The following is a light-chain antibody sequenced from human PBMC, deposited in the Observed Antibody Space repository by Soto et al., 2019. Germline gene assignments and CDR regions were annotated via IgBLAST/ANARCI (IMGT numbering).Light chain of an antibody. CDR1: QCVSSY. Sequence: IVLTHSLGTVSLSKGERASLSCRASQCVSSYLAWYQQKPGQAPRLLIYGASTRATGIPARFSGSGSGTEFTLTISSLEPEDFAVYYCQQRSNWPPTWTFGQGTIVDIK. CDR2: GAS. V-gene: IGKV3-11*01. CDR3: QQRSNWPPTWT. J-gene: IGKJ1*01.